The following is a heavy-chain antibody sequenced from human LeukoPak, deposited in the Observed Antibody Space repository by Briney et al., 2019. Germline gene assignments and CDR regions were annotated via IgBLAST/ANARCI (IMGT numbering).Heavy chain of an antibody. V-gene: IGHV4-59*01. D-gene: IGHD5-24*01. Sequence: SETLSLTCTVSGGSISGYYWSWIRQPPGKGLEWIGYIYDSGSTNYNPSLKSRVTISVDTSKNQFSLKLSSVTAADTAVYYCARGTIEYFQHWGQGTLVTVSS. J-gene: IGHJ1*01. CDR2: IYDSGST. CDR1: GGSISGYY. CDR3: ARGTIEYFQH.